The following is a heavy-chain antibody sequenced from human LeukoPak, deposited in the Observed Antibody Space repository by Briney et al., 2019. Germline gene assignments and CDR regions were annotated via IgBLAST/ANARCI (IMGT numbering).Heavy chain of an antibody. CDR3: ARDGCSSTSCFRTGGYYHYGMDV. J-gene: IGHJ6*02. V-gene: IGHV1-69*01. Sequence: SVKVSCKASGGTFSSYAISWVRQAPGQGLEWMGGIIPIFGTANYAQKFQGRVTITADESTSTAYMELSSLRSEDTAVYYCARDGCSSTSCFRTGGYYHYGMDVWGQGTTVTVSS. CDR2: IIPIFGTA. CDR1: GGTFSSYA. D-gene: IGHD2-2*01.